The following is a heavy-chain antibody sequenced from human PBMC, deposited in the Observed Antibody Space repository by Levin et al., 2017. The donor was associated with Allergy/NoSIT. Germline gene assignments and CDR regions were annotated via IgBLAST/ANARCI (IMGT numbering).Heavy chain of an antibody. CDR1: GYTFTSYG. V-gene: IGHV1-18*01. J-gene: IGHJ6*02. Sequence: GESLKISCKASGYTFTSYGISWVRQAPGQGLEWMGWISAYNGNTNYAQKLQGRVTMTTDTSTSTAYMELRSLRSDDTAVYYCARELGYCSSTSCYTGGDGMDVWGQGTTVTVSS. D-gene: IGHD2-2*02. CDR2: ISAYNGNT. CDR3: ARELGYCSSTSCYTGGDGMDV.